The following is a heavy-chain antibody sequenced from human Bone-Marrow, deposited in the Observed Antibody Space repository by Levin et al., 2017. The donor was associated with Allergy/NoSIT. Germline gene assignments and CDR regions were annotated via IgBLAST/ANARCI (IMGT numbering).Heavy chain of an antibody. CDR1: GFSLSHYS. CDR2: ISSSSTTI. J-gene: IGHJ6*03. CDR3: ARDRGSSSWFSNYYYYMDV. D-gene: IGHD6-13*01. Sequence: GESLKISCVASGFSLSHYSMHWVRQAPGKGLEWLSYISSSSTTIYYADSVKGRVTISRDNANNSLSLQMDSLRPEDTAVYFCARDRGSSSWFSNYYYYMDVWGRGTTVSVSS. V-gene: IGHV3-48*01.